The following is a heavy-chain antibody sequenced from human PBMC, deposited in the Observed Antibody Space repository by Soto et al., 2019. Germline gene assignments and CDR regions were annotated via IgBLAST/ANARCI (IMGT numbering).Heavy chain of an antibody. CDR3: ATDRQFYLQTAPYYYYYMDV. V-gene: IGHV1-24*01. CDR2: FDPEDGET. J-gene: IGHJ6*03. CDR1: GYTLTELS. Sequence: ASVKVSCKVSGYTLTELSMHWVRQAPGKGLEWMGGFDPEDGETIYAQKFQGRVTMTEDTSTDTAYMELSSLRSEDTAVYYCATDRQFYLQTAPYYYYYMDVWGKGTTVTVSS. D-gene: IGHD3-16*02.